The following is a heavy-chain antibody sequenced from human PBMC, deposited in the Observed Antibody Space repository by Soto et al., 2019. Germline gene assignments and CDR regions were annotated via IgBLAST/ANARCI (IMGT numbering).Heavy chain of an antibody. J-gene: IGHJ5*02. CDR2: ISPFNYNT. CDR3: ARGGRRLGWFDP. CDR1: GYTFSSYV. V-gene: IGHV1-18*01. D-gene: IGHD6-25*01. Sequence: QVQLMQSRPEVKTPGASVKLSCKASGYTFSSYVITWVRQAPGQGLEWMGWISPFNYNTNYAQKCQGRVTMTTDTSTNTAYMELRSLRSDDTAVYYCARGGRRLGWFDPWGQGTLVTVSS.